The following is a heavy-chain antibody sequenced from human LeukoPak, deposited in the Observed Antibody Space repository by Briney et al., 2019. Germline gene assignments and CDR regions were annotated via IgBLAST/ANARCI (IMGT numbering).Heavy chain of an antibody. V-gene: IGHV3-21*01. D-gene: IGHD3-10*01. Sequence: GGSLGLSCAASGFTFSSYSMNWVRQAPGKGLEWVSSISSSSYIYYADSVKGRFTISRDNAKNSLYLQMNSLRAEDTAVYYCARGSDYYGSGSYFIDAFDIWGQGTMVTVSS. CDR1: GFTFSSYS. J-gene: IGHJ3*02. CDR3: ARGSDYYGSGSYFIDAFDI. CDR2: ISSSSYI.